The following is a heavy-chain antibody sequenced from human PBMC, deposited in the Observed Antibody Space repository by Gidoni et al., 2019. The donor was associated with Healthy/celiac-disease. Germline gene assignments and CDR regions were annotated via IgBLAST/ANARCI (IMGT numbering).Heavy chain of an antibody. CDR2: ISGSGGST. CDR3: AKGYRGRHIVVVTAISNLSCLDY. D-gene: IGHD2-21*02. J-gene: IGHJ4*02. V-gene: IGHV3-23*01. Sequence: EVQLLESGGGLVQPGGSLRLSCAASGFTFSSYAMSWVRQAPGKGLEWVSAISGSGGSTYYADSVKGRFTISRDNSKNTLYLQMNSLRAEDTAVYYCAKGYRGRHIVVVTAISNLSCLDYWGQGTLVTVSS. CDR1: GFTFSSYA.